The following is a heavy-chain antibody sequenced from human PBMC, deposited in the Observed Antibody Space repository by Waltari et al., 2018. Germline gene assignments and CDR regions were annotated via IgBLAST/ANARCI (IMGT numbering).Heavy chain of an antibody. D-gene: IGHD3-16*02. J-gene: IGHJ4*02. CDR3: ARMITFGGVIDY. CDR1: GYSISSGYY. Sequence: QVQLQESGPGLVKPSATLSLTCAVSGYSISSGYYWGWIRQPPGKGLEWIGSIYHSGSTYYNPSLKSRVTISVDTSKNQFSLKLSSVTAADTAVYYCARMITFGGVIDYWGQGTLVTVSS. V-gene: IGHV4-38-2*01. CDR2: IYHSGST.